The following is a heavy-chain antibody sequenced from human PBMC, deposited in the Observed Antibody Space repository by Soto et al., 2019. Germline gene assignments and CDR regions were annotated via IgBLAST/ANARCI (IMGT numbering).Heavy chain of an antibody. CDR2: IYHSGST. D-gene: IGHD3-3*01. J-gene: IGHJ6*02. CDR3: ARDIKYYDFWSGYPYYYYGMDV. V-gene: IGHV4-38-2*02. Sequence: SETQSLTCAVSGYSISSGYYWGWIRQPPGKGLEWIGSIYHSGSTYYNPSLKSRVTISVDTSKNQFSLKLSSVTAADTAVYYCARDIKYYDFWSGYPYYYYGMDVWGQGTTVTVSS. CDR1: GYSISSGYY.